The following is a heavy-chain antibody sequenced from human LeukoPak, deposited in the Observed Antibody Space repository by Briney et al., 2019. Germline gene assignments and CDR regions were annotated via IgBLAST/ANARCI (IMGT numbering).Heavy chain of an antibody. D-gene: IGHD3-22*01. CDR2: ISGSGGST. CDR3: AKGYSGNYDSSGYYPAYYYGMDV. J-gene: IGHJ6*02. V-gene: IGHV3-23*01. CDR1: GFTFSSYA. Sequence: GGSLRLSCAASGFTFSSYAMSWVRQAPGKGLEWVSAISGSGGSTYYADSVKGRFTISRDNSKNTLYLQMNSLRAEDTAVYYFAKGYSGNYDSSGYYPAYYYGMDVWGQGTTVTVSS.